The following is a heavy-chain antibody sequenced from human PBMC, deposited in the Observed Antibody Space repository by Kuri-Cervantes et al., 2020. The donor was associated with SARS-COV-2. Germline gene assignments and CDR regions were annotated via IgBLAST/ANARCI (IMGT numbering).Heavy chain of an antibody. CDR3: ARQMMSSITIFGVVITRNWFDP. D-gene: IGHD3-3*01. CDR2: IYYSGST. Sequence: GSLRLSCTVSGGSISSSSSYWGWIRQPPGKGLEWIGSIYYSGSTYYNPSLKSRVTISVDTSKNQFSLKLSSVTAADTAVYYCARQMMSSITIFGVVITRNWFDPWGQGTLVTVSS. V-gene: IGHV4-39*01. CDR1: GGSISSSSSY. J-gene: IGHJ5*02.